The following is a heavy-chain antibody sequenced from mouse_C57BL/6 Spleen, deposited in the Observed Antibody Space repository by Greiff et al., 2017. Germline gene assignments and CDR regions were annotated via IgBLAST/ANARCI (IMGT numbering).Heavy chain of an antibody. J-gene: IGHJ4*01. CDR3: ARSDGYDEGGYAMDY. CDR2: IYPGDGDT. D-gene: IGHD2-2*01. Sequence: QVQLQQSGAELVKPGASVKISCKASGYAFSSYWMNWVKQRPGKGLEWIGQIYPGDGDTNYNGKFKGKDTLTADKSSSTAYMQLSSLTSEDSAVYFCARSDGYDEGGYAMDYWGQGTSVTVSS. V-gene: IGHV1-80*01. CDR1: GYAFSSYW.